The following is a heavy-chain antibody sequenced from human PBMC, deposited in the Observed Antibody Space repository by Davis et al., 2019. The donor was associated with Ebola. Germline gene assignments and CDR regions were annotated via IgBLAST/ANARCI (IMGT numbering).Heavy chain of an antibody. CDR1: GFTVSSNY. CDR2: IYSGGST. D-gene: IGHD2-2*01. CDR3: ARGSSRYCSSTSCYYYYYGMDV. J-gene: IGHJ6*02. Sequence: GESLKISCAASGFTVSSNYMSWVRQAPGKGLEWVSVIYSGGSTYYADSVKGRFTIYRDNAKNSLYLQMNSLRAEDTAVYYCARGSSRYCSSTSCYYYYYGMDVWGQGTTVTVSS. V-gene: IGHV3-66*01.